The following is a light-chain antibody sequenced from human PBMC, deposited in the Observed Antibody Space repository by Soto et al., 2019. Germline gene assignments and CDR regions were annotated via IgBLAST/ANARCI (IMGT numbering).Light chain of an antibody. J-gene: IGKJ1*01. CDR1: QSVSSN. V-gene: IGKV3-15*01. Sequence: IVMTQSPATLSVSPGERATLSCMASQSVSSNLAWYQQKPGQAPRLLIYGASTRATGIPARFSGSGSGTEFTLTISSLQYEDFAVYYCQQYNNWPPTFGQGTKVDIK. CDR3: QQYNNWPPT. CDR2: GAS.